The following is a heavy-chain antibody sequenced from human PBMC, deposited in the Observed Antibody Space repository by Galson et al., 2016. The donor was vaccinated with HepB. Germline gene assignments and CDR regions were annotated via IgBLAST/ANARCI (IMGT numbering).Heavy chain of an antibody. CDR2: ISRSGDST. J-gene: IGHJ6*04. V-gene: IGHV3-23*01. D-gene: IGHD2-2*01. Sequence: SLRLSCAASGFTFNNYGTTWVRQAPGKGLEVVSSISRSGDSTDYADSVKGRFIISRDNTKNTPSLQMNSLRAEDTAVYYCVQGSTAPAVWGKGTTVTVSS. CDR3: VQGSTAPAV. CDR1: GFTFNNYG.